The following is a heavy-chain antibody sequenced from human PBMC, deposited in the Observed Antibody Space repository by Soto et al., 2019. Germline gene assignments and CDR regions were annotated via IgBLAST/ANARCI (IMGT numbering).Heavy chain of an antibody. CDR1: GFTFSTYW. Sequence: EVQLVESGGGVVQPGESLRLSCTASGFTFSTYWMHWVRQAPGKGLVWRSRLKGDGSMTDYAASVKGRFTISRDNAENTLYLQMNGLRAEDTAIYYCARGGLYAYYQDNWGQGTLVTVSS. J-gene: IGHJ4*02. CDR2: LKGDGSMT. CDR3: ARGGLYAYYQDN. D-gene: IGHD3-16*01. V-gene: IGHV3-74*01.